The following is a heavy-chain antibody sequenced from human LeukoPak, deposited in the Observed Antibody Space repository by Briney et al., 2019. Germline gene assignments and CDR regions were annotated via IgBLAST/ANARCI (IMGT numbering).Heavy chain of an antibody. CDR3: ARQGQWLPSRGWYFDL. CDR2: IYYSGST. J-gene: IGHJ2*01. V-gene: IGHV4-30-4*08. D-gene: IGHD6-19*01. CDR1: GGSISSGDYY. Sequence: TLSLTCTVSGGSISSGDYYWSWIRQPPGRGREGIGYIYYSGSTYYNPSLKSRVTISVDTSKNQFSLKLSSVTAADTAVYYCARQGQWLPSRGWYFDLWGRGTLVTVSS.